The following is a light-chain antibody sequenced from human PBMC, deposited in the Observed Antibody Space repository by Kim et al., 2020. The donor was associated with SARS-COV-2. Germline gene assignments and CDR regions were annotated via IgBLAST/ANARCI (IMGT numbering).Light chain of an antibody. Sequence: FMLTQPHSVSESPGKTVTISCTRSSGSIASNYVKWYQQRPGSAPPTVIYEDNQRPSGVPDRFSGSIDSSSNSASLTISGLKTEDEADYYCQSYDSSNDVVFGGGTQLTVL. V-gene: IGLV6-57*04. J-gene: IGLJ2*01. CDR3: QSYDSSNDVV. CDR2: EDN. CDR1: SGSIASNY.